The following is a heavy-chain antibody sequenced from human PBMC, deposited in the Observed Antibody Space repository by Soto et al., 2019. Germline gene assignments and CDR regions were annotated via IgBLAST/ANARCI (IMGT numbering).Heavy chain of an antibody. J-gene: IGHJ6*01. CDR1: GFIFSNYW. D-gene: IGHD1-26*01. CDR3: ALLATTIPFPYYSTMDV. CDR2: IKQDGSER. V-gene: IGHV3-7*01. Sequence: GGSLRLSCTASGFIFSNYWMNWVRQAPGKGLEWVANIKQDGSERFYVDSVEGRFTISRDNAKNSLSLHMNNLRTEDTAAYYCALLATTIPFPYYSTMDVWGDGTTVTVYS.